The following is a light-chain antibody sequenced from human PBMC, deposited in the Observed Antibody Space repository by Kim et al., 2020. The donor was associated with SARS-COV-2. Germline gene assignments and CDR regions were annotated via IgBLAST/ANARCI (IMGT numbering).Light chain of an antibody. V-gene: IGKV1-39*01. CDR3: HQSSSTPLT. J-gene: IGKJ4*01. CDR2: TTS. CDR1: QSITKY. Sequence: DIQMTQSPSSLSASVGDRVTITCRASQSITKYLNWYQQKPGKAPRLLIYTTSSLHIGVPSRFSGSGSGTDFTLTISSLQPEDFATYYCHQSSSTPLTFGGGTKVDIK.